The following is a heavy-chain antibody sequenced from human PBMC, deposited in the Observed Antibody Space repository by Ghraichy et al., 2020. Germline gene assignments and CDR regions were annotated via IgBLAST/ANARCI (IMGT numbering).Heavy chain of an antibody. CDR1: GFTVSGNY. CDR2: IYSGGST. V-gene: IGHV3-53*04. Sequence: GESLNISCAVSGFTVSGNYMSWVRQAPGKGLEWVSIIYSGGSTYFADSVKGRFTISRHNSKNTLFLQMNSLRTEDTAVYYCARYNSGSIHYGMDVWGQGTTVTVSS. CDR3: ARYNSGSIHYGMDV. J-gene: IGHJ6*02. D-gene: IGHD3-10*01.